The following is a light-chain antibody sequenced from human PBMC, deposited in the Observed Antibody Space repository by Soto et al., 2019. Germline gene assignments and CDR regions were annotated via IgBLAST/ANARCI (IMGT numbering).Light chain of an antibody. V-gene: IGKV3-15*01. Sequence: EIVMTQSPATLSVSPGERATLSCRASQNVFSNLAWYQQKPGQAPGLLIYGASTRATGVPGRFSGSGSGTEFTLTISSLQSEDFAVYYCQQYNDWPRTFGQGTKVEI. CDR3: QQYNDWPRT. CDR1: QNVFSN. J-gene: IGKJ1*01. CDR2: GAS.